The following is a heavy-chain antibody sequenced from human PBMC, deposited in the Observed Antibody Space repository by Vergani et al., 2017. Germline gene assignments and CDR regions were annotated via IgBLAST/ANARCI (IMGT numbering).Heavy chain of an antibody. Sequence: QVQLVQSGAEVKKPGASVKVSCKASGYTFTTYDINWVRQATGQGLEWMGWMNPNSGNTGYAQKFQGRVTMTRKTSITTAYMEMGSLRSDDTAVYFCVTGRGIYWGQGTLVTVST. CDR1: GYTFTTYD. D-gene: IGHD3-10*01. V-gene: IGHV1-8*01. CDR2: MNPNSGNT. J-gene: IGHJ4*02. CDR3: VTGRGIY.